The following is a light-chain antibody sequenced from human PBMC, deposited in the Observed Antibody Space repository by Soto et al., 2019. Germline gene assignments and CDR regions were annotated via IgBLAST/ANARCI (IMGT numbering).Light chain of an antibody. CDR1: SGHSSYA. V-gene: IGLV4-69*01. CDR3: QTWGTGIVV. J-gene: IGLJ2*01. Sequence: QLVLTQSPSASASLGASVKLTCTLSSGHSSYAIAWHQQQPEKGPRYLMKLNSDGSHSKGDGIPDRFSGSSSGAERYLTISSLQSEDGADYYCQTWGTGIVVFGGGTKVTVL. CDR2: LNSDGSH.